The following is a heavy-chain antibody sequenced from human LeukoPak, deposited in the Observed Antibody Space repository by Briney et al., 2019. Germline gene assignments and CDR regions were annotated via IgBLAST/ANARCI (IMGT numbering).Heavy chain of an antibody. J-gene: IGHJ4*02. CDR2: LNWNGAST. CDR1: GFTFDDYG. D-gene: IGHD1-26*01. Sequence: GGSLRLSCAASGFTFDDYGLSWVRQVPGKGLEWVSGLNWNGASTGYADSGKGRFTISRDNAKNSLYLQMNSLRAEDTALYSCARVKYSGSYPHDYWGQGTLVTVSS. CDR3: ARVKYSGSYPHDY. V-gene: IGHV3-20*04.